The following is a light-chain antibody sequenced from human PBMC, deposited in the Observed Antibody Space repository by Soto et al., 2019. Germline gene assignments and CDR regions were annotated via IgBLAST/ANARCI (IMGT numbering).Light chain of an antibody. CDR1: QSLLHSNGYNY. J-gene: IGKJ2*01. CDR3: MQALQTPYT. V-gene: IGKV2-28*01. Sequence: DIVMTQSPLSLPVTPVEPASISCRSSQSLLHSNGYNYLDWYLQKPGQSPQLLIYLGSNRASGVPDRFSGSASGTDFTLKISIVEAEDVGVYYCMQALQTPYTFGQGTKLEIK. CDR2: LGS.